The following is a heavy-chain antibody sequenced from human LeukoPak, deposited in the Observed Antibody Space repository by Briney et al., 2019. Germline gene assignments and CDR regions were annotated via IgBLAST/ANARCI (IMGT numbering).Heavy chain of an antibody. Sequence: SETLSLTCTVSGGSISSYYWSWIRQPAGKGLEWIGRIYTSGSTNYNPSLKSRVTMSVDTSKNQFSLKLSSVTAADTAVYYCARDTMVRGVIDYYYYGMHVWGQRTTVTVSS. CDR1: GGSISSYY. CDR2: IYTSGST. V-gene: IGHV4-4*07. J-gene: IGHJ6*02. CDR3: ARDTMVRGVIDYYYYGMHV. D-gene: IGHD3-10*01.